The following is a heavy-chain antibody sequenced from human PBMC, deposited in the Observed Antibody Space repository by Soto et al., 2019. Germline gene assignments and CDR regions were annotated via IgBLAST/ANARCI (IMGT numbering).Heavy chain of an antibody. Sequence: QVHLVESGGGLVKPGGSLRLSCAASGFTFSDYQMSWIRQAPGKGLEGVSYIGSSGFSVYYEDSVKGRFTISRDNANISLYLEMNSLRAEDSAVYYCARDLRHRLSHNYYYYYLDVWGKGTSVSVSS. CDR2: IGSSGFSV. J-gene: IGHJ6*03. D-gene: IGHD6-19*01. CDR3: ARDLRHRLSHNYYYYYLDV. CDR1: GFTFSDYQ. V-gene: IGHV3-11*01.